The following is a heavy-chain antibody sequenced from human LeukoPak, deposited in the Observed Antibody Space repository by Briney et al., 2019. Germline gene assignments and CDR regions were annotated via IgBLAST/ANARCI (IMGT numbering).Heavy chain of an antibody. V-gene: IGHV5-51*01. CDR2: IYPGDSVT. CDR3: ARHPPGGNDANPFDY. CDR1: GYSFTNYW. D-gene: IGHD1-1*01. Sequence: PGESLKISCKGSGYSFTNYWLAWVRQMPGKGLEWMGIIYPGDSVTRYSPSFQGQVTISADKSISTAYLQWSSLKASDTAMYYCARHPPGGNDANPFDYWGQGTLVTVSS. J-gene: IGHJ4*02.